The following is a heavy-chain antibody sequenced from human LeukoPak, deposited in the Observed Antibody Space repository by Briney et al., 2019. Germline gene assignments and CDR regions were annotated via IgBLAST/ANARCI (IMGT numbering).Heavy chain of an antibody. CDR1: GFTFSSCS. D-gene: IGHD3-22*01. V-gene: IGHV3-48*02. J-gene: IGHJ4*02. Sequence: GGSLRLSCAVSGFTFSSCSMNWVRQAPGKGLEWVSYISSSSTIYYADSVKGRFTISRDNAKNSLYLQMNSLRDEDTAVYYCARDFLVLDSSGYYSNWGQGTLVTVSS. CDR3: ARDFLVLDSSGYYSN. CDR2: ISSSSTI.